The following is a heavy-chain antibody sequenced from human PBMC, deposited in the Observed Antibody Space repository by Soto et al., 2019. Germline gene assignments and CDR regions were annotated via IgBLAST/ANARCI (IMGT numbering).Heavy chain of an antibody. CDR2: ISSSSSYI. V-gene: IGHV3-21*01. Sequence: EVQLVESGGGLVKPGRSLRLSCAASGFTFSSYSMNWVRQAPGKGLEWVSCISSSSSYIYYADSVKGRFTISRDNAKNSRDLQMNSLRAGDTAVDYCEREVGSVDSWSGYPASGYLDYWGQGTLVTVSS. CDR1: GFTFSSYS. CDR3: EREVGSVDSWSGYPASGYLDY. J-gene: IGHJ4*02. D-gene: IGHD3-3*01.